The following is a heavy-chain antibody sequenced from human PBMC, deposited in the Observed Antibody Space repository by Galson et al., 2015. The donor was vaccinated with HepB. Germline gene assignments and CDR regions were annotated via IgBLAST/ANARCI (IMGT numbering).Heavy chain of an antibody. D-gene: IGHD2-2*01. V-gene: IGHV1-69*01. J-gene: IGHJ6*02. CDR3: ARGDIVVLPTTMPSYYGMDV. CDR2: IIPLFDIT. Sequence: GQGLEWMGGIIPLFDITNYAQNFQDRVTLSADESTSTVYMELSSLRSEDTAMYYCARGDIVVLPTTMPSYYGMDVWGQGTTVTVSS.